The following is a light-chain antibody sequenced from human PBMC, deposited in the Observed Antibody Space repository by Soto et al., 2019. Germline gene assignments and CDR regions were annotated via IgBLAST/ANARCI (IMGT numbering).Light chain of an antibody. CDR1: SSDVGGYHY. CDR3: SSHTSISTYV. J-gene: IGLJ1*01. V-gene: IGLV2-14*01. CDR2: DVS. Sequence: QSALTQPASVSGSPGQSITISCTGTSSDVGGYHYVSWYQQHPGKAPKLMIYDVSNRPSGVSTRFSGSKSGNTASLAISGLQAEDEADYYCSSHTSISTYVFGTGTKLTVL.